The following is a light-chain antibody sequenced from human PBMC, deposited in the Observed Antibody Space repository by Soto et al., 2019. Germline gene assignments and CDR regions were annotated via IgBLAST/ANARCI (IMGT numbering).Light chain of an antibody. J-gene: IGLJ3*02. CDR2: KVS. CDR1: SSDVGGYDY. V-gene: IGLV2-14*01. Sequence: QSVLTQPASVSGSPGQSITISCTGNSSDVGGYDYVTGYQLHPGKAPKRMVLKVSNRPSEVSYSFSGSKYGNTASLNISGLKAEDEADYYCSSYTTISTLVFGGGTKVTVL. CDR3: SSYTTISTLV.